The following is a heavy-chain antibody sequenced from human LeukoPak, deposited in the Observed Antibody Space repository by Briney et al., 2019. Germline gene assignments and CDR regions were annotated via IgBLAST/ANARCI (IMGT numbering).Heavy chain of an antibody. D-gene: IGHD6-6*01. CDR1: GFTFSSYA. CDR3: ARLISTSSSRFSDY. CDR2: ISISGENT. Sequence: GGSLRLSCAASGFTFSSYAMSWVRQAPGRGLEWVSAISISGENTYYADSVKGRFTISRDTSRNTLYLQMHSLRAEDTAVYYCARLISTSSSRFSDYWGQGTLVTVSS. V-gene: IGHV3-23*01. J-gene: IGHJ4*02.